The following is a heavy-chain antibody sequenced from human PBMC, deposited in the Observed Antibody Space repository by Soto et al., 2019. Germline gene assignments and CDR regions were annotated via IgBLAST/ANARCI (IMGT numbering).Heavy chain of an antibody. D-gene: IGHD3-22*01. V-gene: IGHV1-69*01. Sequence: QVQLVQSGAEVKKPGSSVKVSCKASGATFSSYAISWVRQAPGQGLEWMGGIIPIFGTANYAQKFQGRVTITADESTSTAYMELSSLRSEDTAVYYCATSRYYYDSSGYYGFYYYYGMDVWGQGTTVTVSS. CDR1: GATFSSYA. CDR2: IIPIFGTA. J-gene: IGHJ6*02. CDR3: ATSRYYYDSSGYYGFYYYYGMDV.